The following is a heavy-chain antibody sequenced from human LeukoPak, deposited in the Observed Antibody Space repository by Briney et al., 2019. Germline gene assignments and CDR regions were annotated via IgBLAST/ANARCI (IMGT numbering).Heavy chain of an antibody. V-gene: IGHV4-59*01. CDR1: GGSIRGYY. J-gene: IGHJ6*03. CDR3: ARVFDSGSQAYFYYMDV. Sequence: SETLSLTCNVSGGSIRGYYWSWIRQPPGKGLEWIGYIYSSGSTNCNPSLKSRVTMSVDTSKNQFSLKVSSVTAADTAVYYCARVFDSGSQAYFYYMDVWGKGTTVTISS. CDR2: IYSSGST. D-gene: IGHD3-10*01.